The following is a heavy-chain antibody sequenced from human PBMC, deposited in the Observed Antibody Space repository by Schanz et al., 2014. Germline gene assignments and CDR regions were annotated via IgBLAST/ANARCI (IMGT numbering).Heavy chain of an antibody. CDR2: IGPASDP. V-gene: IGHV3-13*05. D-gene: IGHD2-2*01. CDR3: ARGRRGDCRRTSCTYYFDY. Sequence: VQLVESGGGLVKPGGSLRLSCAASGFTVSINYMSWVRQAPGKGLEWVSGIGPASDPYYAGSVKGRFTISRENGKNSLYLQMNSLRAGDTAVYYCARGRRGDCRRTSCTYYFDYWGQGTLVTVSS. CDR1: GFTVSINY. J-gene: IGHJ4*02.